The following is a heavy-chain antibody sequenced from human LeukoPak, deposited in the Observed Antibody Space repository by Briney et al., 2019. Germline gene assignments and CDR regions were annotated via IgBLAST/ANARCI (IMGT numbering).Heavy chain of an antibody. CDR1: GFTFDDYG. V-gene: IGHV3-53*01. CDR2: IYSGTI. Sequence: GGSLRLSCAASGFTFDDYGMNWVRQAPGKGLEWVSFIYSGTIHYSDSVKGRFTISRDNSKNTLYLQMNSLRAEDTAVYYCARRAGAYSHPYDYWGQGTLVTVSS. D-gene: IGHD4/OR15-4a*01. CDR3: ARRAGAYSHPYDY. J-gene: IGHJ4*02.